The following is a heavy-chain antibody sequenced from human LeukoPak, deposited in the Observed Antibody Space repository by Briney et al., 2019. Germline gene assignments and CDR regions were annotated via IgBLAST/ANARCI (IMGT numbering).Heavy chain of an antibody. D-gene: IGHD3-10*01. CDR3: ARASMVRGRPRNYFDY. V-gene: IGHV4-34*01. J-gene: IGHJ4*02. Sequence: SETLSLTCAVYGGSFSGYYWSWIRQPPGKGLEWIGEINHSGSTNYNPSLKSRVTISVDTSKNQFSLKLSSVTAADTAVYYCARASMVRGRPRNYFDYWGQGTLVTVSS. CDR2: INHSGST. CDR1: GGSFSGYY.